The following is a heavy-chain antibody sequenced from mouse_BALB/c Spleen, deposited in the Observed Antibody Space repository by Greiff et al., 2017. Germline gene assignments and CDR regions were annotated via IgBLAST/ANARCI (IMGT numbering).Heavy chain of an antibody. Sequence: QVTLKESGPGILQPSQTLSLTCSFSGFSLSTSGMGVSWIRQPSGKGLEWLAHIYWDDDKRYNPSLKSRLTISKDTSSNQVFLKITSVDTADTATYYCARGRFITPVEDWGQGTTLTVSA. CDR1: GFSLSTSGMG. CDR3: ARGRFITPVED. CDR2: IYWDDDK. D-gene: IGHD1-1*01. J-gene: IGHJ2*01. V-gene: IGHV8-12*01.